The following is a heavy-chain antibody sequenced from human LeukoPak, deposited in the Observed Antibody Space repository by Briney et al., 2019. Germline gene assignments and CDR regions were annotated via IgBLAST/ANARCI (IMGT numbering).Heavy chain of an antibody. D-gene: IGHD4-17*01. CDR1: GGSVSSSSFF. V-gene: IGHV4-39*02. J-gene: IGHJ4*02. Sequence: SETLSLTCDVSGGSVSSSSFFWGWIRQPPGKGLEWIGSLSYSGNTYYNASLKSRVTISVDTSKNQFSLKLNSVTPEDTAVYYCARDSYGDYVIDYWGQGTLVTVSS. CDR3: ARDSYGDYVIDY. CDR2: LSYSGNT.